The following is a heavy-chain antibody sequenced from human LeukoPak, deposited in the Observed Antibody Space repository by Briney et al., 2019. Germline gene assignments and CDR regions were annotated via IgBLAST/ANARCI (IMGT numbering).Heavy chain of an antibody. CDR2: IRYDGSNK. V-gene: IGHV3-30*02. CDR1: GFTFSSYG. CDR3: AKDPSFRPGYFDY. Sequence: GGSLRLSCAASGFTFSSYGMHWVRQAPGKGLEWVAFIRYDGSNKYYADSVKGRFTISRDNSKNTLYLQMNSLRAEVTAVYYCAKDPSFRPGYFDYWGQGTLVTVSS. J-gene: IGHJ4*02.